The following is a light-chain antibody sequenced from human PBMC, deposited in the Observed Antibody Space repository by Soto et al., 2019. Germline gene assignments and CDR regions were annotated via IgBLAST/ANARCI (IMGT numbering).Light chain of an antibody. CDR1: QSVSSY. J-gene: IGKJ5*01. CDR2: DAS. CDR3: QQRQYWPPIT. Sequence: VLTQSPATLSLSPGERATLSCRASQSVSSYLAWYQQKPGQAPRLLIYDASNRATGIPARFSGSGSGTDFTLTISSIEPEDFAIYYCQQRQYWPPITFGQGTRLEIK. V-gene: IGKV3-11*01.